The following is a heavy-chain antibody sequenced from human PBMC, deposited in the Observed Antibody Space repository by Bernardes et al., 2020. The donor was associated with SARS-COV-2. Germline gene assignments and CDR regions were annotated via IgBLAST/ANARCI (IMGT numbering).Heavy chain of an antibody. CDR2: INHSGST. CDR1: GGSFSDYY. D-gene: IGHD2-2*01. Sequence: SEPLSLTCAVYGGSFSDYYWAWIRQPPGKGLEWIGEINHSGSTYYSPSLKSRVTISVDTSKNQFSLKLASVTAADTAVYYCASRPLHARVVVAATMRPKGMDVWGQGTTVTVSS. V-gene: IGHV4-34*01. J-gene: IGHJ6*02. CDR3: ASRPLHARVVVAATMRPKGMDV.